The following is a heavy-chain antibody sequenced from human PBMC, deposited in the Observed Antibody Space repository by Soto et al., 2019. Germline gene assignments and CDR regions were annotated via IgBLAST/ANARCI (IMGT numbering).Heavy chain of an antibody. CDR1: GYTCTSYD. J-gene: IGHJ3*02. CDR3: ARVGDSSGYYLGSHAFDI. V-gene: IGHV1-8*01. CDR2: MNPNSGNT. D-gene: IGHD3-22*01. Sequence: QVQLVQSGAEVKKPGASVKVSCKASGYTCTSYDINWVRQATGQGLEWMGWMNPNSGNTGYAQKFQGRVTMTRNTSISTAYMELSSLRSEDTAVYYCARVGDSSGYYLGSHAFDIWGQGTMVTVSS.